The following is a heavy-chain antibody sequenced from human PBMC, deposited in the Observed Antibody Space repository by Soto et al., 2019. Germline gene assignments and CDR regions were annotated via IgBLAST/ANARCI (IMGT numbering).Heavy chain of an antibody. J-gene: IGHJ6*02. CDR3: VKDWTGNKCPCMDV. CDR2: ISGNGKTT. D-gene: IGHD2-8*02. V-gene: IGHV3-23*04. Sequence: EVQVVESGGGLLQPGGSPRLSCVASGFTFNAHAMTWVRQGPGMGLEWTSSISGNGKTTYYADSVKGRFTVSRDNSKNTLSLQMNSLRVEDTATYYCVKDWTGNKCPCMDVWGQGTTVTVSS. CDR1: GFTFNAHA.